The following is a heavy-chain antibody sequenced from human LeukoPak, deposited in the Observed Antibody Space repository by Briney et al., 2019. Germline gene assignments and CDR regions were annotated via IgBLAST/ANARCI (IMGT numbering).Heavy chain of an antibody. Sequence: PGGSLRLSCAASGFTFSSYGMHWVRQAPGKGLEWVAVISYDGSNKYYADSVKGRFTISRDNSKNTLYLQMNSLRAEDTAVYYCAREVFAGPFDYWGQGTLVTVSS. D-gene: IGHD6-13*01. CDR2: ISYDGSNK. CDR1: GFTFSSYG. V-gene: IGHV3-30*19. J-gene: IGHJ4*02. CDR3: AREVFAGPFDY.